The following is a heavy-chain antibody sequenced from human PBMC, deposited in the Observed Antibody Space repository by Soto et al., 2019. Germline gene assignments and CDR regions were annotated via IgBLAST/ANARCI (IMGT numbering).Heavy chain of an antibody. Sequence: GGSLRLSCAASGFTFSNYGMHWVRQAPGKGLQWVAVMSYDGSSKYYADSVKDRFTISRDNSRNTLYLEMSSLRDEDTAVYYCATDGIESSRWTRNWFDPWGQGTLVTVSS. D-gene: IGHD6-13*01. CDR2: MSYDGSSK. CDR3: ATDGIESSRWTRNWFDP. CDR1: GFTFSNYG. V-gene: IGHV3-30*05. J-gene: IGHJ5*02.